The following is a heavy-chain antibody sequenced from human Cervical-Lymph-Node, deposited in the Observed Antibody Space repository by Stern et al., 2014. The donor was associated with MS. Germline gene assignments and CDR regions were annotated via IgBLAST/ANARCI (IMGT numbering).Heavy chain of an antibody. J-gene: IGHJ4*02. Sequence: QVQLQESGPGLVKPSETLSLTCTVSGGSISGYYWSWIRQPPGKGMDWIGYISYTGSTNYNPSLKSRLTMSVDTSKNQFSLKLSSMTAADTAVYYCARFGSGALSENLDHWGQGTLVTVSS. CDR2: ISYTGST. D-gene: IGHD6-19*01. V-gene: IGHV4-59*01. CDR1: GGSISGYY. CDR3: ARFGSGALSENLDH.